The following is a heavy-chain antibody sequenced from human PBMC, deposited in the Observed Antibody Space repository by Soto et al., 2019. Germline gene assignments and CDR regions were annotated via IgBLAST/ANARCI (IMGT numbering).Heavy chain of an antibody. J-gene: IGHJ4*02. Sequence: PGGSLRLSCAASGFTFSSYSMNWVRQAPGKGLEWVSSISSSSSYIYYADSVKGRFTISRDNAKNSLYLQMNSLRAEDTAVYYCVRMVVVAADFDYWGQGTLVTVSS. D-gene: IGHD2-15*01. CDR3: VRMVVVAADFDY. CDR2: ISSSSSYI. CDR1: GFTFSSYS. V-gene: IGHV3-21*01.